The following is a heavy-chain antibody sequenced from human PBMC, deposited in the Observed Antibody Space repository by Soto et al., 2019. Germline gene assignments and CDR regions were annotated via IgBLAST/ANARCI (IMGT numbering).Heavy chain of an antibody. CDR3: ARGRLGFVVIRTRPRYSMWV. J-gene: IGHJ6*02. Sequence: SETLSLTCAVYGGSFSGYYWSWIRQPPGKGLEWIGEINHSGSTNYNPSLKSRVTISVDTSKNQFSLKLSSVTAADTAVYYCARGRLGFVVIRTRPRYSMWVWGQGSPASVS. CDR1: GGSFSGYY. V-gene: IGHV4-34*01. D-gene: IGHD3-16*01. CDR2: INHSGST.